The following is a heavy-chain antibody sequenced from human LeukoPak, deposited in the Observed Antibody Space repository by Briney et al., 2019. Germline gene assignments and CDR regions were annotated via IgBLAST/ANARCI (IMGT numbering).Heavy chain of an antibody. CDR1: GGSISSSSYY. V-gene: IGHV4-39*01. D-gene: IGHD2-15*01. Sequence: SETLSLTCTVSGGSISSSSYYWGWIRQPPGKGLEWIGSIYYSGRTYYNPSLKSRVTISVDTSKNQFSLKLSSVTAADTAVYYCARHVVVVAATRYNWFDHWGQGTLVTVSS. CDR3: ARHVVVVAATRYNWFDH. CDR2: IYYSGRT. J-gene: IGHJ5*02.